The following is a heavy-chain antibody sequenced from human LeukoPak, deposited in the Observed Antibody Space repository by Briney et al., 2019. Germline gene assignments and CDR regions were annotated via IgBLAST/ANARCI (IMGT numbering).Heavy chain of an antibody. D-gene: IGHD3-22*01. CDR1: GFTFSSYA. J-gene: IGHJ4*02. CDR3: ARDYYDSSGYYYFDY. V-gene: IGHV3-7*01. CDR2: IKQDGNEK. Sequence: GGSLRLSCAASGFTFSSYAMSWVRQAPGKGLEWVANIKQDGNEKYYVDSVKGRFTISRDNAKNSLYLQMNSLRAEDTAVYYCARDYYDSSGYYYFDYWGQGTLVTVSS.